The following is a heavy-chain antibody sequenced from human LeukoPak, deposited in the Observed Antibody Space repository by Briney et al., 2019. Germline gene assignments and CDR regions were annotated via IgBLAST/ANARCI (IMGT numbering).Heavy chain of an antibody. J-gene: IGHJ4*02. CDR1: GYTFTSYY. D-gene: IGHD2-15*01. V-gene: IGHV1-46*01. CDR3: ARDPPNCSGGGGYATYAVGY. CDR2: INPSGGST. Sequence: ASVKVSCKASGYTFTSYYIHWVRQAPGQGLEWMGIINPSGGSTSYAQKFQGRVAMTRDMSTSTVYMELSSLRSEDTALYYCARDPPNCSGGGGYATYAVGYGGQGTRVTVSA.